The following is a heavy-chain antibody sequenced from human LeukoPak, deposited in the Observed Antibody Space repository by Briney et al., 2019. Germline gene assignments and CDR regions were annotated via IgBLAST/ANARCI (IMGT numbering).Heavy chain of an antibody. V-gene: IGHV1-2*02. D-gene: IGHD3-22*01. J-gene: IGHJ3*02. CDR1: GYTFTGYY. CDR2: INPNSGGT. CDR3: ARVDYYDSSGYSSAAFDI. Sequence: ASVTVSCKASGYTFTGYYMHWVRQAPGQGLEWMEWINPNSGGTNYAQKFQGRVTMNRDTSISTAYMELSRLRSDDTAVYYCARVDYYDSSGYSSAAFDIWGQGTMVTVSS.